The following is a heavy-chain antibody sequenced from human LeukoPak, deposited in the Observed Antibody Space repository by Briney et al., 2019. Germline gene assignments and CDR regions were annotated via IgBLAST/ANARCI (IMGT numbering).Heavy chain of an antibody. CDR3: AKDYYDSSGYYALYYYYYYYMDV. D-gene: IGHD3-22*01. CDR2: ISAYNGNT. Sequence: GASVKVSCKASGYTFTSYGIRRVRQAPGQGLEWMGWISAYNGNTNYAQKLQGRVTMTTDTSTSTAYMELRSVRSDDTAVYYCAKDYYDSSGYYALYYYYYYYMDVWRKGTTVTVSS. CDR1: GYTFTSYG. V-gene: IGHV1-18*01. J-gene: IGHJ6*03.